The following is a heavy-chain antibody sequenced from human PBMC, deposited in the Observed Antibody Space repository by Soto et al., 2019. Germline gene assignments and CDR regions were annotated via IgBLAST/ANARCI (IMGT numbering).Heavy chain of an antibody. CDR2: INSDGGST. Sequence: EVPLVESGGGLVQPGGSLRLSCAASGLTFSSYWMHWVRQAPGKGLVWVSRINSDGGSTSYADSVKGRFTISRDNAKNTLYLQMTSLRAEDTAVYYCALSHTVTTDYWGQGTLVTVSS. J-gene: IGHJ4*02. CDR1: GLTFSSYW. D-gene: IGHD4-17*01. CDR3: ALSHTVTTDY. V-gene: IGHV3-74*01.